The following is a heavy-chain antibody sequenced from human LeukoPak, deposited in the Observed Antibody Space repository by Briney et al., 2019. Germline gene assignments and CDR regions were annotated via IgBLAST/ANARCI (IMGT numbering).Heavy chain of an antibody. V-gene: IGHV3-23*01. CDR1: GFTFSNSA. CDR2: LSDSATYT. CDR3: ARDRNYPRDQFDY. J-gene: IGHJ4*02. Sequence: GGSLRLSCAASGFTFSNSAMSWVRQAPGKGLEWVSTLSDSATYTYYADSVKGRFTISRDNSKNTVYLQMQNLRAEDTAVYFCARDRNYPRDQFDYWGQGTLVTVSS. D-gene: IGHD4-11*01.